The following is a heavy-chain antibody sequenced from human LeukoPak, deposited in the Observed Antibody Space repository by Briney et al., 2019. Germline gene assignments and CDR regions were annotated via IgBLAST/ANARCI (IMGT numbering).Heavy chain of an antibody. V-gene: IGHV3-33*01. CDR1: AFSFSNFG. CDR3: ARIILAREWLGDLASSGMDV. J-gene: IGHJ6*02. D-gene: IGHD3-10*01. Sequence: GRSLRLSCAASAFSFSNFGMHWVRQAPGKGLEWVASMWYDGSNKNYVDSVKGRFTISRDNSKNTVYLQMNSLRADDTAVYYCARIILAREWLGDLASSGMDVWGQGTTVTVSS. CDR2: MWYDGSNK.